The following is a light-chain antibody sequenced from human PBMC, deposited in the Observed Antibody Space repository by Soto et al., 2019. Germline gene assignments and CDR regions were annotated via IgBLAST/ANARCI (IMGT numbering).Light chain of an antibody. CDR2: AAA. V-gene: IGKV1-39*01. J-gene: IGKJ3*01. Sequence: DIQMTQSPSSLSASVGDRVTITCRASQSISSYLNWYQQKPGKAPNLLIYAAASLQSGFPSRFSGSRSGTDFTLTISSLQPEDFATYYCQQSYSTLRTFGPGTKVDIK. CDR3: QQSYSTLRT. CDR1: QSISSY.